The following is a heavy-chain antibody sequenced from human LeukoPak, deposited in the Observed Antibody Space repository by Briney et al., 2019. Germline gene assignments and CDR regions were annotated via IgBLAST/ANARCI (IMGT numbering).Heavy chain of an antibody. Sequence: GGSLRLSCAASGFTFSSYGMSWVRQAPGKGLEWVSAISGSGGSTYYADSVKGRFTISRDNSKNTLYLQMNSLRAEDTAVYYCARILTGYFFDYWGQGTLVTVSS. J-gene: IGHJ4*02. CDR2: ISGSGGST. CDR1: GFTFSSYG. CDR3: ARILTGYFFDY. D-gene: IGHD3-9*01. V-gene: IGHV3-23*01.